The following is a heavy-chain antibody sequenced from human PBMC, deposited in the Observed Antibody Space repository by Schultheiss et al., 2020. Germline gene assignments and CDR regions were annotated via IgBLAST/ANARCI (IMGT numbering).Heavy chain of an antibody. CDR2: ISGSGGST. J-gene: IGHJ4*02. V-gene: IGHV3-23*01. Sequence: GESLKISCAASGFTFSSYSMNWVRQAPGKGLEWVSAISGSGGSTYYADSVKGRFTISRDNSKNTLYLQMNSLRAEDTAVYYCARERGYSYGLMTYFDYWGQGTLVTVSS. D-gene: IGHD5-18*01. CDR3: ARERGYSYGLMTYFDY. CDR1: GFTFSSYS.